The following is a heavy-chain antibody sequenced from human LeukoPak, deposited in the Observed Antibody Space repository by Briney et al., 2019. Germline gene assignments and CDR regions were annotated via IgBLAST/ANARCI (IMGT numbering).Heavy chain of an antibody. V-gene: IGHV1-8*03. CDR3: ARARIVVVPAARRKYYFDY. Sequence: GASVKVSCKASGYTFTSYDINWVRQATGQGLEWMGWINPNSGNTGYAQKFQGRVTITRNTSISTAYMELSSLRSEDTAVYYCARARIVVVPAARRKYYFDYWGRGTLVTVSS. CDR1: GYTFTSYD. J-gene: IGHJ4*02. CDR2: INPNSGNT. D-gene: IGHD2-2*01.